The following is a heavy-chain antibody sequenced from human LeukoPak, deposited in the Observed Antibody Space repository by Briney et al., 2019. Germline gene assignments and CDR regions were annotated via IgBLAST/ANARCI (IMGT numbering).Heavy chain of an antibody. CDR2: ISGSGGST. V-gene: IGHV3-23*01. CDR1: GFTFSSYS. CDR3: AKDIVGAPKPRGAFDY. Sequence: GGSLRLSCAASGFTFSSYSMNWVRQAPGKGLEWVSAISGSGGSTYYADSVKGRFTISRDNSKNTLYLQMNSLRAEDTAVYYCAKDIVGAPKPRGAFDYWGQGTLVTVSS. D-gene: IGHD1-26*01. J-gene: IGHJ4*02.